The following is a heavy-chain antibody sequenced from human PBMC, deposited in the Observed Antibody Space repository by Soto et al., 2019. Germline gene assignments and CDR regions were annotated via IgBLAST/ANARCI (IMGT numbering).Heavy chain of an antibody. J-gene: IGHJ4*02. Sequence: EGQLVESGGGLVQPGGSRRLSCAASGFTFSDHYMDWVRQAPGKGLEWVGCSKNKADSYTTEYAASVKGRFTISRDGSKNSLFLQMNSLKTEDTAVYYCTVWGSGNDFGAAWGQGILVTVSS. CDR2: SKNKADSYTT. D-gene: IGHD3-10*01. CDR3: TVWGSGNDFGAA. CDR1: GFTFSDHY. V-gene: IGHV3-72*01.